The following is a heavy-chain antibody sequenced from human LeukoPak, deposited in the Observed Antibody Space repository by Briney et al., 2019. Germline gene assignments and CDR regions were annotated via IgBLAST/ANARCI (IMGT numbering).Heavy chain of an antibody. CDR3: ARDLAVAGTNYFDY. Sequence: SETLSLTCAVSGGSISSSSGNCWTWVRQPPGKGLEWIGEVFHSGSTNYNPSLKSRVTISIDKSKNQFSLEVTSVTAADTAIYYCARDLAVAGTNYFDYWGQGVLVTVSS. CDR1: GGSISSSSGNC. J-gene: IGHJ4*02. V-gene: IGHV4-4*02. CDR2: VFHSGST. D-gene: IGHD6-19*01.